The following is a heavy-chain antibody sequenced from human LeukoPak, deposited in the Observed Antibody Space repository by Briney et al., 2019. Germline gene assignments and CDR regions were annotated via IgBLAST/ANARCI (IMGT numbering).Heavy chain of an antibody. CDR1: GFTFSSYA. Sequence: GGSLRLSCAASGFTFSSYAMSWVRQAPGKGLEWVSAISGSGGSTYYADSVKGRFTISRDNSKNTLYLQMNSLRAEDTAVYYCAGYCGGGSCYHHGFDYWGQGTLVTVSS. D-gene: IGHD2-15*01. CDR3: AGYCGGGSCYHHGFDY. V-gene: IGHV3-23*01. J-gene: IGHJ4*02. CDR2: ISGSGGST.